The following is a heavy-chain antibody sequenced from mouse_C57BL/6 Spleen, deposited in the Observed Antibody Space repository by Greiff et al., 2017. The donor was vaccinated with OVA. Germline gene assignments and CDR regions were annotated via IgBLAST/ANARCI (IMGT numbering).Heavy chain of an antibody. J-gene: IGHJ2*01. D-gene: IGHD1-1*01. CDR1: GFTFSDYY. CDR2: ISNGGGST. CDR3: ARPKNLLLRAFGC. Sequence: EVHLVESGGGLVQPGGSLKLSCAASGFTFSDYYMYWVRQTPEQRLEWVAYISNGGGSTYYPDTVKGRFTISRDNAKNTLYLQMSRLKSEDTAMYYCARPKNLLLRAFGCWGQGTTLTVS. V-gene: IGHV5-12*01.